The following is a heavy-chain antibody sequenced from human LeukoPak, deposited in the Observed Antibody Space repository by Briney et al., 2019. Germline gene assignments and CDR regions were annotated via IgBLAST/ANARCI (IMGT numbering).Heavy chain of an antibody. D-gene: IGHD3-9*01. Sequence: GGSLRLSCAASGFTFSSYSMNWVRQAPGKGLEWVSSISSSSSYIYYADSVKGRFTISRDNAKNSLYLQMNSLRAEDTAVYYCARDLTGCSHYFDYRGQGTLVTVSS. CDR3: ARDLTGCSHYFDY. CDR2: ISSSSSYI. CDR1: GFTFSSYS. J-gene: IGHJ4*02. V-gene: IGHV3-21*01.